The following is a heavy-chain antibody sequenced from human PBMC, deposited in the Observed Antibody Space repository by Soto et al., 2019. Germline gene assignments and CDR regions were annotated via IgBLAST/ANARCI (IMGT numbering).Heavy chain of an antibody. Sequence: LRLSCAASGFTFSDYYMNWIRQAPGQGLEWLSFINPRGETRYIADSIRGRFTFSRDNARRSLYVQMNSLRAEDTAVYYCARSGLPLIEILDYWGHGTLVTVSS. V-gene: IGHV3-11*01. D-gene: IGHD1-1*01. J-gene: IGHJ4*01. CDR3: ARSGLPLIEILDY. CDR2: INPRGETR. CDR1: GFTFSDYY.